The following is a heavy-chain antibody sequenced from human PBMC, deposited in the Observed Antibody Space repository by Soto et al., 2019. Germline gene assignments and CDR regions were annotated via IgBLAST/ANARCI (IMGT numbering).Heavy chain of an antibody. CDR1: GGSISSGGYY. CDR3: AIRAGVGYYYCMDV. CDR2: IYYSGST. J-gene: IGHJ6*02. V-gene: IGHV4-31*03. D-gene: IGHD1-26*01. Sequence: SETLSLTCTVSGGSISSGGYYWSWIRQHPGKGLEWIGYIYYSGSTYYNPSLKSRVTISVDTSKNQFSLKLSSVTAADTAVYYCAIRAGVGYYYCMDVCGQGTTVTVSS.